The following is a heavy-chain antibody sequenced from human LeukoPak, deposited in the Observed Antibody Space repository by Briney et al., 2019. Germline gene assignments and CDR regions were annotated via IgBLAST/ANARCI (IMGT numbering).Heavy chain of an antibody. V-gene: IGHV3-74*01. CDR3: AKTQLPYFYFDY. CDR1: GFTFSSYW. J-gene: IGHJ4*02. Sequence: GGSLRLSCAASGFTFSSYWMHWVRQAPGKGLVWVSRINTDGSNTNYADSVKGRFTISRDNSKNTLYLQMNSLRAEDTAVYYCAKTQLPYFYFDYWGQGTLVTVSS. D-gene: IGHD2-2*02. CDR2: INTDGSNT.